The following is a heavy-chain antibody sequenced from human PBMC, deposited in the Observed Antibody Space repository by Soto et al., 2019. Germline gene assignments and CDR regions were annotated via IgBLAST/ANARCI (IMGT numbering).Heavy chain of an antibody. J-gene: IGHJ6*02. CDR3: AREYYDILTGIPPYGMDV. Sequence: ASVKLCCKESGETFTSKYRHWVRQAHGQGLEWMGIINPSGGSTSYAQKFQGRVTMTRDTSTSTVYMELSSLRSEDTAVYYCAREYYDILTGIPPYGMDVWGQGTTVTVS. CDR1: GETFTSKY. CDR2: INPSGGST. D-gene: IGHD3-9*01. V-gene: IGHV1-46*01.